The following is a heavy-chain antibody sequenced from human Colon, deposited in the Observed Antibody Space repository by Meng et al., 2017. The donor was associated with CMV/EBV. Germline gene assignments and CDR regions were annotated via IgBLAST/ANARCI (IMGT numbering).Heavy chain of an antibody. D-gene: IGHD1-1*01. CDR3: AREMERPQHKDAFDF. CDR1: GYTFTRNG. J-gene: IGHJ3*01. CDR2: ITPYNNYT. V-gene: IGHV1-18*01. Sequence: ASAKVSCKTSGYTFTRNGVTWVRQAPGQGLEWMGWITPYNNYTRFAEKFQDRVRMTTDTSTSTVYMELTRLTSDDTAVYFCAREMERPQHKDAFDFWGQGTMVTVSS.